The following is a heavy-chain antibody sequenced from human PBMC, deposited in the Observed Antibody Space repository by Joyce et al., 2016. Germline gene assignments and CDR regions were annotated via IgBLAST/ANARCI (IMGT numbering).Heavy chain of an antibody. V-gene: IGHV3-15*01. J-gene: IGHJ3*02. D-gene: IGHD4-17*01. CDR3: STNTVLGDAFDI. Sequence: VLLVESGGGLVKPGGSLRLSCAASGFTFSNTCMTWVRQAPGKGLELVGRNKSKTDGGTTDYAAPVKGRFTISRDDSKKTLYLQMHGLKTEDTAVYYCSTNTVLGDAFDIWGQGTMVSVSS. CDR1: GFTFSNTC. CDR2: NKSKTDGGTT.